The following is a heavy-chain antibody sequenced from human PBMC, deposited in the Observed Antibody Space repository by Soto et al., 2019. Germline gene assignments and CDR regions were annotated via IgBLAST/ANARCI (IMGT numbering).Heavy chain of an antibody. CDR3: ARGYSNYGQVYYYYMDV. CDR2: IYYSGST. J-gene: IGHJ6*03. Sequence: PSETLSLTCTVSGGSISSGGYYWSWIRQHPGKGLEWIGYIYYSGSTYYNPSLKSRVTISVDTSKNQFSLKLSSVTAADTAVYYCARGYSNYGQVYYYYMDVWGKGTKVTVSS. D-gene: IGHD4-4*01. CDR1: GGSISSGGYY. V-gene: IGHV4-31*03.